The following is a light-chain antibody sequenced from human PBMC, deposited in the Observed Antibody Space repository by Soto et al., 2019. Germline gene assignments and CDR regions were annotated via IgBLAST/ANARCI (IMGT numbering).Light chain of an antibody. CDR2: GAS. CDR1: QSISTTY. J-gene: IGKJ1*01. CDR3: QQYGSSSWT. V-gene: IGKV3-20*01. Sequence: EIVLTHSPGTLSLSPGEGATLSCRASQSISTTYLAWYQQKPGQAPRLLIYGASSRATGIPDRFSGSGSETDFTLTISRLEPEDFAVYYCQQYGSSSWTFGQGTKV.